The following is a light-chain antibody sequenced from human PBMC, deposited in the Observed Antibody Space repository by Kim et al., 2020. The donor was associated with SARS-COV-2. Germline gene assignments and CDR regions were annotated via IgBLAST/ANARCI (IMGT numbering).Light chain of an antibody. Sequence: ALGQTVRITCQGDSLRSYYASWYQQKPGQAPLLVIYGKDNRPSGIPDRFSGSNSGNTASLTITGAQAEDEADYYCSSRDSSGVHLVFGGGTQLTVL. V-gene: IGLV3-19*01. CDR1: SLRSYY. CDR2: GKD. J-gene: IGLJ2*01. CDR3: SSRDSSGVHLV.